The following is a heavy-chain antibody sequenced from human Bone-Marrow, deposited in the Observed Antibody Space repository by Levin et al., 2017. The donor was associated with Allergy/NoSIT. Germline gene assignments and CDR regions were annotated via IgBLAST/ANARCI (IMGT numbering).Heavy chain of an antibody. V-gene: IGHV1-24*01. CDR3: ATDFHSRCAFDY. Sequence: PTASVKVSCKVSGYTLTELSMHWVRQAPGKGLEWMGGFDPEDGETIYAQKFQGRVTMTEDTSTDTAYMELSSLRSEDTAVYYCATDFHSRCAFDYWGQGTLVTVSS. CDR2: FDPEDGET. CDR1: GYTLTELS. D-gene: IGHD2-15*01. J-gene: IGHJ4*02.